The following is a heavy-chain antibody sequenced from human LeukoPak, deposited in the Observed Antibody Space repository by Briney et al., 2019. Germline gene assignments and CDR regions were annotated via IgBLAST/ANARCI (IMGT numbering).Heavy chain of an antibody. Sequence: SVKVSCKASGGTFSSYSISWVRQAPGQGLEWMGGVIPIFGTANYAQKFQGRVTITTDESTSTAYMELSSLRSEDTAVYYCARVYSSGWYYYYYYMDVWGKGTTVTVSS. CDR3: ARVYSSGWYYYYYYMDV. CDR1: GGTFSSYS. CDR2: VIPIFGTA. D-gene: IGHD6-19*01. J-gene: IGHJ6*03. V-gene: IGHV1-69*05.